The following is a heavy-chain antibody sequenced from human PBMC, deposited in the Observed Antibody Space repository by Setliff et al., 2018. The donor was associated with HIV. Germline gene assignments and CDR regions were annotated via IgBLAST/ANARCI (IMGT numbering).Heavy chain of an antibody. CDR3: ARDRMPMASWVPDK. Sequence: PSETLSLTCAVYGASFSGNYWSWVRQSAGKGLEWVGRIYTGGRTNYNPSLKGRVTMSVDTSKNQFSLNLSSVTAADTAVYYCARDRMPMASWVPDKWGQGTLVTVSS. J-gene: IGHJ4*02. CDR1: GASFSGNY. D-gene: IGHD2-2*01. V-gene: IGHV4-4*07. CDR2: IYTGGRT.